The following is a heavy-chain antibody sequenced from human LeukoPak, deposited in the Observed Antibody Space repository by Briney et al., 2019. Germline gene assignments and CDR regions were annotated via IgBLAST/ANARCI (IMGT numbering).Heavy chain of an antibody. J-gene: IGHJ5*02. CDR1: GFTFSAYS. CDR2: ISSSGTYI. CDR3: ARDFRYSGSYHHWFDP. D-gene: IGHD1-26*01. Sequence: GGSLRLSCAASGFTFSAYSINWVRQAPGRGVEWVSSISSSGTYIYYADSAKGRFTISRDNAKNSLSLQMNSLRAEDTAVYYCARDFRYSGSYHHWFDPWGQGTLVTVSS. V-gene: IGHV3-21*01.